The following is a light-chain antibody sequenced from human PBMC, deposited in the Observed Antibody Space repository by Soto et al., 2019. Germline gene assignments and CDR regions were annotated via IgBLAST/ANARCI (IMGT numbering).Light chain of an antibody. Sequence: QSALTQPASVSGSPGQSITISCTGTSSDVGAYNYVSWYQQPPGTAPKLMVYGVTIRPSGVSNRFSGSKSGNTASLTISGLQAEDEADYYCSSYTSTTTLIVFGTGTKVTVL. V-gene: IGLV2-14*01. CDR3: SSYTSTTTLIV. CDR1: SSDVGAYNY. CDR2: GVT. J-gene: IGLJ1*01.